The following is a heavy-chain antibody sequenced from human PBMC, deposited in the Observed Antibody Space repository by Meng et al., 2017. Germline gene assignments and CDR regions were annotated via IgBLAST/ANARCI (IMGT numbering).Heavy chain of an antibody. V-gene: IGHV1-2*06. CDR2: IHTNSGDT. CDR1: GYIFNDYC. J-gene: IGHJ5*02. D-gene: IGHD2-21*02. CDR3: ARDLGGDSDPP. Sequence: LVWAGAEVKQPVALINVSCQSSGYIFNDYCMNRVQPPHRQGIECMGRIHTNSGDTNHAQKFQGRVTMTRDTYISTANLELSRLRSDDTAVYYCARDLGGDSDPPWGQGTLVTVSS.